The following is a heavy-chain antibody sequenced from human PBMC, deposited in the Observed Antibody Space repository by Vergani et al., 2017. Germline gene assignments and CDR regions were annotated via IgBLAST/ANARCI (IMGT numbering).Heavy chain of an antibody. CDR3: ARGGHGGNSRWGRYYDYGMDV. CDR1: GFTVSSNY. J-gene: IGHJ6*02. Sequence: EVQLVESGGGLIQPGGSLRLSCAASGFTVSSNYMSWVRQAPGKGLEWGSVIYSGGSTYYADSVKGRFTISRHNSKNTLYRQMNSLRAEDTAAYYCARGGHGGNSRWGRYYDYGMDVWGQGTTVTVSS. CDR2: IYSGGST. V-gene: IGHV3-53*04. D-gene: IGHD4-23*01.